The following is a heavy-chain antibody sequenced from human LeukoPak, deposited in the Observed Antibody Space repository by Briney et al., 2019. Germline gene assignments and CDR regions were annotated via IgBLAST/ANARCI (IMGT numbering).Heavy chain of an antibody. V-gene: IGHV3-48*03. J-gene: IGHJ4*02. CDR1: GFTFSSYE. CDR3: TRDMQGSRLYLVGSQND. CDR2: ISSSGSTI. Sequence: PPGGSLRLSCAASGFTFSSYEMNWVRQAPGKGLEWVSYISSSGSTIYYADSVKGRFTISRGNAMNTLYLQMNSLRAEDSALYYCTRDMQGSRLYLVGSQNDWGQGTLVTVSS. D-gene: IGHD1-26*01.